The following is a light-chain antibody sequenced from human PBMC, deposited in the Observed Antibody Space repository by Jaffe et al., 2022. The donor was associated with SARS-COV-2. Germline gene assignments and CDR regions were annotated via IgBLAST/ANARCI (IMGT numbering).Light chain of an antibody. CDR2: AAS. J-gene: IGKJ2*01. CDR1: QSITTY. Sequence: DIQMTQSPSSRSASVGDRVTITCRASQSITTYLNWYQQKPGKAPNLLIYAASRLQSGVPSRFSGSGSGTDFTLTISSLQPEDFATYFCQQSYSTPRTFGQGTKLEIK. V-gene: IGKV1-39*01. CDR3: QQSYSTPRT.